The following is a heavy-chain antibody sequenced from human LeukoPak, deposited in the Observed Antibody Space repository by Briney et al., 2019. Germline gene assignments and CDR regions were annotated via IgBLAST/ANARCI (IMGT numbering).Heavy chain of an antibody. Sequence: PGGSLRLSCAASGFAFKTYAMSWVRQASGKGLEWVSAISGSGAITYYADSVKGRCTISRDNSENTLYVQMNRLRAEDTAVYYCAKDRQSDYDYVWGSYRPIDAFDIWGQGTMVTVSS. V-gene: IGHV3-23*01. CDR2: ISGSGAIT. D-gene: IGHD3-16*02. J-gene: IGHJ3*02. CDR1: GFAFKTYA. CDR3: AKDRQSDYDYVWGSYRPIDAFDI.